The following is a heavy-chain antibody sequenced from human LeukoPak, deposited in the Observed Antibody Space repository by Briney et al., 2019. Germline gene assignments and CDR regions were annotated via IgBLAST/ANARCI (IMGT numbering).Heavy chain of an antibody. CDR1: GGSFSSYY. J-gene: IGHJ4*02. CDR2: IYYSGST. D-gene: IGHD4-17*01. Sequence: SETLSLTCAVYGGSFSSYYWSWIRQPPGKGLEWIGYIYYSGSTNYNPSLKSRVTISVDTSKNQFSLKLSSVTAADTAVYYCARHGDYGDYWGIGYWGQGTLVTVSS. CDR3: ARHGDYGDYWGIGY. V-gene: IGHV4-59*08.